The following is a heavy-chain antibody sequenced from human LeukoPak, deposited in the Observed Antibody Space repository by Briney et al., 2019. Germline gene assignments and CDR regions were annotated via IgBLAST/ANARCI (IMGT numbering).Heavy chain of an antibody. CDR3: ARGSFGGVIPMNYFDY. CDR2: IYHSGST. J-gene: IGHJ4*02. Sequence: SETLSLTCAVSGGSINSGGYSWSWIRQPPGKGLEWIGYIYHSGSTYYNPSLKSRVTISVDRSKNQFSLKLSSVTAADTAVYYCARGSFGGVIPMNYFDYWGQGTLVTVSS. D-gene: IGHD3-16*02. V-gene: IGHV4-30-2*01. CDR1: GGSINSGGYS.